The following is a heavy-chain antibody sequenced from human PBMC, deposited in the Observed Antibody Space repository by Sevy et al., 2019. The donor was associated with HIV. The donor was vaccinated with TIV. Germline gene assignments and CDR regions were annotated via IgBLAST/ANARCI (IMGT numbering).Heavy chain of an antibody. D-gene: IGHD2-2*01. CDR1: GGTFSSYS. Sequence: ASVKVSCKASGGTFSSYSISWVRQAPGQGLEWMGGITRIFGTSNYALKFQGRVTITAAESTSTAYMELSSLRSEDTAVYYCAFGGGYQLLPNYYFAMDVWGQGTTVTVSS. J-gene: IGHJ6*02. CDR3: AFGGGYQLLPNYYFAMDV. V-gene: IGHV1-69*13. CDR2: ITRIFGTS.